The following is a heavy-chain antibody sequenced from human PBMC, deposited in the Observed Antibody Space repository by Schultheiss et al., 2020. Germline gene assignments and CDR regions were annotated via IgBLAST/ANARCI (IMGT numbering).Heavy chain of an antibody. Sequence: GGSLRLSCAASGFTFSSYGMHWVRQAPGKGLEWVAVISYDGSNKYYADSVKGRFTISRDNSKNTLYLQMNSLRAEDTAVYYCAKAYYYDSSVPDYWGQGTLVTVS. CDR1: GFTFSSYG. CDR2: ISYDGSNK. J-gene: IGHJ4*02. V-gene: IGHV3-30*18. CDR3: AKAYYYDSSVPDY. D-gene: IGHD3-22*01.